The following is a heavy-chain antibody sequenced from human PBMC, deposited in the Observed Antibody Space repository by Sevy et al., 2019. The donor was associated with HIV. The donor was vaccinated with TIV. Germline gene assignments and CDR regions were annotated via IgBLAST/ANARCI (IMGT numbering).Heavy chain of an antibody. D-gene: IGHD6-25*01. Sequence: GGSLRLSCAASGFTFNSYGMHWVRQAPGKGLEWVAVIWYDGKNKEYADSVKGRFTVSRDNSKNTLYLQMNSLRAEDTAVYYCARERIAAAGIGYYFDYWGRGTLVTVSS. CDR3: ARERIAAAGIGYYFDY. V-gene: IGHV3-33*01. J-gene: IGHJ4*02. CDR2: IWYDGKNK. CDR1: GFTFNSYG.